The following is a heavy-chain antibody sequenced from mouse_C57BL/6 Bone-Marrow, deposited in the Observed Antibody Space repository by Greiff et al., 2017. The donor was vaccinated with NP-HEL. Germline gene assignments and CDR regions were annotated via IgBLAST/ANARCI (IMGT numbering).Heavy chain of an antibody. CDR2: IYPGDGDT. CDR3: ARTYGNYVAWFAY. Sequence: QVQLQQSGPELVKPGASVKISCKASGYAFSSSWMNWVKQRPGKGLEWIGRIYPGDGDTNYNGKFKGKATLTADKSSSTAYMQLSSLTSEDSAVYFCARTYGNYVAWFAYWGQGTLVPVSA. CDR1: GYAFSSSW. V-gene: IGHV1-82*01. D-gene: IGHD2-1*01. J-gene: IGHJ3*01.